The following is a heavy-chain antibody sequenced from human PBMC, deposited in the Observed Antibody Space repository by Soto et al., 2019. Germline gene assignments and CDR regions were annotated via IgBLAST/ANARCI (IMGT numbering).Heavy chain of an antibody. CDR2: IGVDGVTT. J-gene: IGHJ4*02. Sequence: EVQLLESGGDLVQPGGSLRLSCGASGFTFSNFGMSWVRQAPGQGLQWVSIIGVDGVTTYYADSVRGRFTISRDNSKNTLDLQMNSLRAEDTAIYYCVKDRTMAAPNDYFDYWGQGTLVTVSS. CDR1: GFTFSNFG. D-gene: IGHD6-19*01. V-gene: IGHV3-23*01. CDR3: VKDRTMAAPNDYFDY.